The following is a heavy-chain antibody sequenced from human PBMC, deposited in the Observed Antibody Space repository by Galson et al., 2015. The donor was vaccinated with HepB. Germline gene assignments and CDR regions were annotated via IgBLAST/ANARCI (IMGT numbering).Heavy chain of an antibody. J-gene: IGHJ4*02. V-gene: IGHV3-30*04. CDR2: ISYDGSNK. Sequence: SLRLSCAASGFTFSSYAMHWVRQAPGKGLEWVAVISYDGSNKYYADSVKGRFTISRDNSKNTLYLQMNSLRAEDTAVYYCARTEVPAAMTHWGQGTLVTVSS. CDR1: GFTFSSYA. D-gene: IGHD2-2*01. CDR3: ARTEVPAAMTH.